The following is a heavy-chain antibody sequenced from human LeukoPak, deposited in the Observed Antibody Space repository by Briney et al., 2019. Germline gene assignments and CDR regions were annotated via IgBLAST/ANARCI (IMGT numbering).Heavy chain of an antibody. J-gene: IGHJ4*02. CDR3: ARVGYGGPGDY. Sequence: PGGSLRLSCAASGFTFSNYAMSWVRQAPGRGLEWVSGISGTGGSTYYADSVRGRFTISRDNSKNTLYLQMNSLRAEDTAVYYCARVGYGGPGDYWGQGILVTVSS. CDR2: ISGTGGST. D-gene: IGHD4-23*01. V-gene: IGHV3-23*01. CDR1: GFTFSNYA.